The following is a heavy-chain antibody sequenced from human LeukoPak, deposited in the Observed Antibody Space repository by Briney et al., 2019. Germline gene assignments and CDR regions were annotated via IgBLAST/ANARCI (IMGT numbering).Heavy chain of an antibody. CDR1: IGFA. CDR3: AKGHRSSSSFFDS. CDR2: INGRSDDT. J-gene: IGHJ4*02. Sequence: PGGSLRLFCAAFIGFAMRWGRQAPGRWLEWVPDINGRSDDTYYPDYVKGRFTISRDNSNNALYLQMNSLRAENTAVYYWAKGHRSSSSFFDSWGQGILVTVPS. D-gene: IGHD6-19*01. V-gene: IGHV3-23*01.